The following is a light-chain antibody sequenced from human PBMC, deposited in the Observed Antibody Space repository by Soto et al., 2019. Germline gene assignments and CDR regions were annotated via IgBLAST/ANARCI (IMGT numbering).Light chain of an antibody. CDR3: QQYKSYSWT. CDR1: QSINIW. V-gene: IGKV1-5*01. Sequence: DIQMTQSPSSLSASVEDRVIITCRASQSINIWLAWYQQKPGKAPKVLIYDASSLKSGVPSRFSGSGSGTEFTLTISSLQPDDFATYYCQQYKSYSWTFGQGTKVDIK. J-gene: IGKJ1*01. CDR2: DAS.